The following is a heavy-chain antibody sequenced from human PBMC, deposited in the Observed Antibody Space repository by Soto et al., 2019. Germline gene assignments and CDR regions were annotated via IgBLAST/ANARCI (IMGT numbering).Heavy chain of an antibody. V-gene: IGHV4-39*01. Sequence: QLQLQESGPGLVKPSETLSLTCTVSGGSISSSSYYWGWIRQPPGKGLEWIGSIYYSGSTYYNPSRKSRVTISVDTSKNQFSLKLSSVTAADTAVYHCARLSGDYFDYWGQGTLVTVSS. CDR3: ARLSGDYFDY. CDR2: IYYSGST. J-gene: IGHJ4*02. CDR1: GGSISSSSYY. D-gene: IGHD3-10*01.